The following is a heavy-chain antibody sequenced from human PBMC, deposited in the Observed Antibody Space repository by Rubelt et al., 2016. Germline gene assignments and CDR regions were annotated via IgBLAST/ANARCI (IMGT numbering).Heavy chain of an antibody. D-gene: IGHD2-8*01. J-gene: IGHJ3*02. CDR2: IFWDDDT. CDR3: ARRKAPVSYAFDI. CDR1: GFSLSTSGVA. Sequence: QITLKESGPTLMKPTQTLTLTCTFSGFSLSTSGVAVGWLRQPPGKALEWLTLIFWDDDTRYSPSLKSRLTIPKDTSKNQVVLTMTNVDPEDTATDFCARRKAPVSYAFDIWGHGTTVTVSS. V-gene: IGHV2-5*02.